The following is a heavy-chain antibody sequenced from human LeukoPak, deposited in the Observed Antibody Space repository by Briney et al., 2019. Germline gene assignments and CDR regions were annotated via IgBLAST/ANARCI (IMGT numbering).Heavy chain of an antibody. CDR1: GGSFSDYY. J-gene: IGHJ4*02. CDR3: ARPTLSSYNYRPYDY. D-gene: IGHD5-24*01. V-gene: IGHV4-34*01. Sequence: PSETLSLTCAVYGGSFSDYYWSWIRQPPGKGLEWIGEINHSGSTNYNPSLKSRVTISVDTSKNRFSLKLSSVTAADTAVYYCARPTLSSYNYRPYDYWGQGTLVTVSS. CDR2: INHSGST.